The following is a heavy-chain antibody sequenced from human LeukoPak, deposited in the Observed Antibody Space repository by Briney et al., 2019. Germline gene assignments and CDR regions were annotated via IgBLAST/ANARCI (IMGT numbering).Heavy chain of an antibody. Sequence: SETLSLTCTVSGGSINNYFWSWIRQPPGKGLEWIGYISYSGTTNYNPPLKNRVTISVDTSKNQFSLKLSSVTAADTAVYYCASLDGSGSSLEYWGRGNLVTVSS. D-gene: IGHD3-10*01. CDR3: ASLDGSGSSLEY. CDR1: GGSINNYF. V-gene: IGHV4-59*01. CDR2: ISYSGTT. J-gene: IGHJ4*02.